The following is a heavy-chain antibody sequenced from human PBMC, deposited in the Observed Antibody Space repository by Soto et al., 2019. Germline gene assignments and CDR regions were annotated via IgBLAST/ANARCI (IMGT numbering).Heavy chain of an antibody. Sequence: ASVKVSCKASGYTFTSYYMHWVRQAPGQGLEWMGIINPSGGSTSYAQKFQGRVTMTRDTSTSTVYMELSSLRSEDTAVYYCASRSLSGARGVYYFDYWGQGTLVTVSS. CDR1: GYTFTSYY. J-gene: IGHJ4*02. V-gene: IGHV1-46*01. CDR2: INPSGGST. CDR3: ASRSLSGARGVYYFDY. D-gene: IGHD3-10*01.